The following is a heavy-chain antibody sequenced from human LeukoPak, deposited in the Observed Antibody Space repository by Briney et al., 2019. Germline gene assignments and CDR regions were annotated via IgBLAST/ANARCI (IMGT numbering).Heavy chain of an antibody. D-gene: IGHD2-8*02. Sequence: GGSLRLSCAASGFTFSSCWMHWVRQAPGKGLVWVSRINSDGSSTSYADSVKGRFTISRDNAKNTLYLQMNSLRAEDTAVYYCASIYWYDAFDIWGQGTMVTVSS. CDR3: ASIYWYDAFDI. CDR1: GFTFSSCW. V-gene: IGHV3-74*01. J-gene: IGHJ3*02. CDR2: INSDGSST.